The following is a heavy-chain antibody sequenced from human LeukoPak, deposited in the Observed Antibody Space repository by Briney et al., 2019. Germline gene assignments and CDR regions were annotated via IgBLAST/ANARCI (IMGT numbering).Heavy chain of an antibody. CDR1: GYTFTSYY. D-gene: IGHD4-11*01. V-gene: IGHV1-46*01. Sequence: ASVKVSCKASGYTFTSYYMHWVRQAPGQGLEWMGIINPSGGSTSYAQKFQGRVTMTRDMSTSTVYMELSSLRSEDTAVYYCAREMGIDDYSNYGSGAIDYWGQGTLVTVSS. CDR3: AREMGIDDYSNYGSGAIDY. J-gene: IGHJ4*02. CDR2: INPSGGST.